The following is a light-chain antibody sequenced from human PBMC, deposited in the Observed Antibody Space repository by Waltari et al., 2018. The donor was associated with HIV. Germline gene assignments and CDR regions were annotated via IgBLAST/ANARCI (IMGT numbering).Light chain of an antibody. CDR1: SSLPTPHDY. J-gene: IGLJ2*01. V-gene: IGLV2-14*03. CDR3: SSYTTTNTII. CDR2: DVF. Sequence: SALTQPASVSGSPGQSITISCTRTSSLPTPHDYVPWYRQHPDNAPQLLIYDVFYRPAGVSHRFSGSKSGNTASLTISGLQAEDEAVYSCSSYTTTNTIIFGGGTKLTVL.